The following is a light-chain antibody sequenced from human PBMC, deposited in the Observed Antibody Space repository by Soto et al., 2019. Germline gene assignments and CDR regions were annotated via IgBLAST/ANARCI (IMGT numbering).Light chain of an antibody. J-gene: IGLJ1*01. CDR2: EVN. V-gene: IGLV2-14*01. Sequence: QSALTQPAAVSGSPGESITISCTGTTSDIGTYNYVSWFQHYSGKAPKLLIYEVNNRPSGVSNRFSGSKSGNSASLTISGLQAEDEADYYCNSMTISSTSRYVFGTGTKLTVL. CDR1: TSDIGTYNY. CDR3: NSMTISSTSRYV.